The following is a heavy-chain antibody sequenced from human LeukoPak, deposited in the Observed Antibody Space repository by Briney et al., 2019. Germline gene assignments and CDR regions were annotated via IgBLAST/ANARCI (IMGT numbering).Heavy chain of an antibody. CDR3: TRRGYSGYDGNDY. CDR1: GFTFSSYS. V-gene: IGHV3-21*04. CDR2: ITSSSSYI. D-gene: IGHD5-12*01. J-gene: IGHJ4*02. Sequence: GGSLRLSCAGSGFTFSSYSMNWVRQAPGKGLEWVSSITSSSSYIYYADSVKGRFTISRDNAKKSVYLQMNSLKTEDTAVYYCTRRGYSGYDGNDYWGQGTLVTVSS.